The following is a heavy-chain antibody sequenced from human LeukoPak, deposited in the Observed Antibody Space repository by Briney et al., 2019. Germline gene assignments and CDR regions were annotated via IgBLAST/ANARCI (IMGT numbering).Heavy chain of an antibody. Sequence: GASVKVSCKASGGTFSSYAISWVRQAPGQGLEWMGWVSAYSGNTNYAQKFQGRVTMTTDTSTNTAYMDLRSLRSDDTAVYYCARDRGELRAEYFQHWGQGSLVIVSS. CDR3: ARDRGELRAEYFQH. CDR1: GGTFSSYA. CDR2: VSAYSGNT. D-gene: IGHD1-26*01. J-gene: IGHJ1*01. V-gene: IGHV1-18*01.